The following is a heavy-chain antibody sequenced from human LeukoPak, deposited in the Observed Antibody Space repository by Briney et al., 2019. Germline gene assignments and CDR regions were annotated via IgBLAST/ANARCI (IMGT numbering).Heavy chain of an antibody. V-gene: IGHV4-39*07. J-gene: IGHJ5*02. CDR1: GGSISSSSYY. CDR2: IYYSGST. CDR3: ARIAAGMFNWFDP. Sequence: SETLPLTCTVSGGSISSSSYYWGWIRQPPGKGLEWIGSIYYSGSTYYNPSLKSRVTISVDTSKNQFSLKLSSVTAADTAVYYCARIAAGMFNWFDPWGQGTLVTVSS. D-gene: IGHD6-13*01.